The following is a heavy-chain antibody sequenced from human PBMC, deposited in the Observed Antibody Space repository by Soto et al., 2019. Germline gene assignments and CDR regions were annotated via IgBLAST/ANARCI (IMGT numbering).Heavy chain of an antibody. CDR3: ARDRVPAALSPDLVGFDY. D-gene: IGHD2-2*01. Sequence: SETLSLTCTVSGGSISSGGYYWSWIRQHPGKGLEWIGYIYYSGSTYYNPSLKSRVTISVDTSKNQFSLKLSSVTAADTAVYYCARDRVPAALSPDLVGFDYWGQGTLVTVSS. CDR1: GGSISSGGYY. V-gene: IGHV4-31*03. CDR2: IYYSGST. J-gene: IGHJ4*02.